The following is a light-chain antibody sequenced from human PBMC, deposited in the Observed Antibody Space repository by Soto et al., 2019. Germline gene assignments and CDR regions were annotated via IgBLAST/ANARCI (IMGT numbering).Light chain of an antibody. V-gene: IGLV4-60*03. Sequence: QLVLTQSSSASASLGSSVTLTCTLSSGHRSYIIAWHQQQPGKAPRYLMMLEGSGSYNKGSGVPDRLSGSGSGADRYLTISTRQSEDEADYYCETWDSNIRVFGGGTKLTVL. J-gene: IGLJ2*01. CDR1: SGHRSYI. CDR3: ETWDSNIRV. CDR2: LEGSGSY.